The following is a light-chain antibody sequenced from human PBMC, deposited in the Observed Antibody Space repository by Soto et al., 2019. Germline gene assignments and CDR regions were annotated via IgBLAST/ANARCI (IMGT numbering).Light chain of an antibody. CDR2: RNS. CDR1: SSNIGAGYD. Sequence: QSVLTQPPSVSGAPGQGVTISCTGSSSNIGAGYDVHWYQQLPGTAPKLLIYRNSNRPSGVPDRFFGSKSGTPASLAITGLQAEDEADYYCQSYDSSLSGVVFGGGTKLTVL. J-gene: IGLJ2*01. V-gene: IGLV1-40*01. CDR3: QSYDSSLSGVV.